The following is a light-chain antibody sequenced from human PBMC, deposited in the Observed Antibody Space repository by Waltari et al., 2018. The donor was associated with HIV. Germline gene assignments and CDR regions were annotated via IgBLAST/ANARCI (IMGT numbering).Light chain of an antibody. Sequence: QSVLTQPPSASGTPGQRVTISCSGSNSNIGSKDVYWFQHLPGTAPKLLIYRTKQRRSGVTDRFSGAEAGTSASLAISGLRSDGEADYYCAAWDDTLSSYVFGTGTTVTV. CDR1: NSNIGSKD. CDR2: RTK. V-gene: IGLV1-47*01. J-gene: IGLJ1*01. CDR3: AAWDDTLSSYV.